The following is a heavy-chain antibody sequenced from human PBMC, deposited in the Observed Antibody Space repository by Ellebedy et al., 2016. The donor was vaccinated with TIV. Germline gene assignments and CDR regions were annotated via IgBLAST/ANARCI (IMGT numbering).Heavy chain of an antibody. CDR2: INQDGSAK. Sequence: PGGSLRLSCAASGFTFSNYWMSWLRQAPGKGLEWVALINQDGSAKYYVDSVKGRFTISRDNAAKSLYLEISSLRGEDTALDYCARDVGWGRMDVWGQGTSVTVSS. J-gene: IGHJ6*02. CDR3: ARDVGWGRMDV. D-gene: IGHD3-16*01. V-gene: IGHV3-7*03. CDR1: GFTFSNYW.